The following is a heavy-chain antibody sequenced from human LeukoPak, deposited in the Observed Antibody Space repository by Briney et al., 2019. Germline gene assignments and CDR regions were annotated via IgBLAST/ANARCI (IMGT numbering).Heavy chain of an antibody. CDR2: INSDGSST. CDR1: GFTFSSYW. CDR3: AKDMYPMSRYSGYDFLDY. V-gene: IGHV3-74*01. Sequence: GGSLRLSCAASGFTFSSYWMHWVRQAPGKGLVWVSRINSDGSSTSYADSVKGRFTISRDNAKNTLYLQMNSLRAEDTAVYYCAKDMYPMSRYSGYDFLDYWGQGTLVTVSS. D-gene: IGHD5-12*01. J-gene: IGHJ4*02.